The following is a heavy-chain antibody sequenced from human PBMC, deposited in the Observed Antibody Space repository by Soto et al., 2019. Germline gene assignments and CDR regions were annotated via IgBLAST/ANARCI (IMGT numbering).Heavy chain of an antibody. Sequence: EVQLVESGGGLIQPGGSLSLSCVGSGFTVSSRRNYMSWDRQAPGKWLEWVSVIFDGDNSYYADSVKGRFTISGDNSKITLYLQSNSPGAKDTAVYYGARGTAEYDSCGYRLSAGGRGTLVTVSS. CDR3: ARGTAEYDSCGYRLSA. D-gene: IGHD3-22*01. CDR1: GFTVSSRRNY. CDR2: IFDGDNS. J-gene: IGHJ1*01. V-gene: IGHV3-53*01.